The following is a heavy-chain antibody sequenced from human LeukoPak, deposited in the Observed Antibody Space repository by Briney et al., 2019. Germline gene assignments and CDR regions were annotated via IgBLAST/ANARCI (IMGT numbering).Heavy chain of an antibody. D-gene: IGHD6-13*01. CDR3: AKGGSSSWDYFDY. J-gene: IGHJ4*02. Sequence: GESLRLSCAASGFTFSSYALSWVRQAPGKGPEWVSAITPGSGGSTYYADSVKGRFTISRDNSKNTLYLQMNSLRAEDTAVYYCAKGGSSSWDYFDYWGQGTLVTVSS. CDR1: GFTFSSYA. CDR2: ITPGSGGST. V-gene: IGHV3-23*01.